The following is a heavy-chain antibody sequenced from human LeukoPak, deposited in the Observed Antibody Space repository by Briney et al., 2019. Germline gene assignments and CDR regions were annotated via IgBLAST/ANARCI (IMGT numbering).Heavy chain of an antibody. CDR2: ISSNGGST. D-gene: IGHD4-17*01. J-gene: IGHJ4*02. CDR1: GFTFSSYA. CDR3: VKDSTVTTFDY. V-gene: IGHV3-64D*06. Sequence: GGSLRLSCSASGFTFSSYAMHWVRQAPGKGLEYVSAISSNGGSTYYADSVKGRFTISRDNSKNTLYLRMSSLRAEDTAVYYCVKDSTVTTFDYWGQGTLVTVSS.